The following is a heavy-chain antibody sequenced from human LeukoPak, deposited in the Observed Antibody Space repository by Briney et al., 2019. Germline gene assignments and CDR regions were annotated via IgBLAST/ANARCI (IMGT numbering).Heavy chain of an antibody. Sequence: GESLKISCQGSGYRFNYYWIGWVRQMPGKGLEWMGIIYPDDSDTKYSPSFQGQVTISADKSISTAYLQWSSLKASDTAMYYCARAVQLERLGGWFDPWGQGTLVTVSS. J-gene: IGHJ5*02. D-gene: IGHD1-1*01. CDR3: ARAVQLERLGGWFDP. CDR2: IYPDDSDT. V-gene: IGHV5-51*01. CDR1: GYRFNYYW.